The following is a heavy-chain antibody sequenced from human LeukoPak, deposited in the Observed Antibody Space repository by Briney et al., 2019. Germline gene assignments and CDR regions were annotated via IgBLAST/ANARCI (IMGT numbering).Heavy chain of an antibody. CDR2: ISDSGGAI. Sequence: GGSLRLSCAASGFTFSTYALNWVRQAPGKGLEWVSAISDSGGAIYYADSVKGRFTMSRDNSRNSLFLQMNSLRAEDTAVYYCAKEGAFCGGDCYGVFDYWGQGTLVTVSS. J-gene: IGHJ4*02. CDR3: AKEGAFCGGDCYGVFDY. CDR1: GFTFSTYA. D-gene: IGHD2-21*02. V-gene: IGHV3-23*01.